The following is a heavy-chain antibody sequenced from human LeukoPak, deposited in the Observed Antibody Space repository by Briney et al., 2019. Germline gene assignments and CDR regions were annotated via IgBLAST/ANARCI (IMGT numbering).Heavy chain of an antibody. D-gene: IGHD6-19*01. J-gene: IGHJ6*02. CDR1: GGSISSYY. CDR2: IYYSGST. V-gene: IGHV4-59*01. CDR3: ARDQGAVAGTWAYYYGMDV. Sequence: SETLSLTCTVSGGSISSYYWSWIRQPPGKGPEWIGYIYYSGSTNYNPSLKSRVTISVDTSKNQFSLKLSSVTAADTAVYYCARDQGAVAGTWAYYYGMDVWGQGTTVTVSS.